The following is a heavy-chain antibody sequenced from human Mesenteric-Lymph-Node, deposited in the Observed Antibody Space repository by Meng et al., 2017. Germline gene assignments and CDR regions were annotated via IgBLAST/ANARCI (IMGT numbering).Heavy chain of an antibody. CDR3: ARNYDGGVDY. CDR1: GFTFSSYV. CDR2: INNDGRST. Sequence: EVQLVESGGGLVQPGGSLRLSWAASGFTFSSYVMYWVRQAPGKGLEWVSRINNDGRSTGYADSVKGRFTISRENAKNTLYLQMNSLRAEDTAVYYCARNYDGGVDYWGQGTLVTVSS. V-gene: IGHV3-74*01. J-gene: IGHJ4*02. D-gene: IGHD4-23*01.